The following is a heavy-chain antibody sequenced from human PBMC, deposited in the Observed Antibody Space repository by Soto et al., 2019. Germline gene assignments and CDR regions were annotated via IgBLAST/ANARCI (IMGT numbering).Heavy chain of an antibody. CDR3: ARHQGPSWAVAGITHPYYFDY. CDR2: IYYSGST. Sequence: SETLSLTCTVSGGSISSSSYYWGWIRQPPGKGLEWIGSIYYSGSTYYNPSLKSRVTISVDTSKNQFSLKLSSVTAADTAVYYCARHQGPSWAVAGITHPYYFDYWGQGTLVTVSS. CDR1: GGSISSSSYY. J-gene: IGHJ4*02. V-gene: IGHV4-39*01. D-gene: IGHD6-19*01.